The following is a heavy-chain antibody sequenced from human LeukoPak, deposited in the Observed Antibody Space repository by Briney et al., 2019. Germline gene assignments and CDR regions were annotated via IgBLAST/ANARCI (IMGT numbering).Heavy chain of an antibody. CDR2: ISAYNGNT. CDR3: ARDLVVVPAAIASYYYYYGMDV. CDR1: GYTFTSYG. V-gene: IGHV1-18*01. D-gene: IGHD2-2*01. Sequence: ASVKVSCKASGYTFTSYGISWVRQAPGQGLEWMGWISAYNGNTNYAQKLQGRVTMTRDTSTSTVYMELSSLRSEDTAVYYCARDLVVVPAAIASYYYYYGMDVWGQGTTVTVSS. J-gene: IGHJ6*02.